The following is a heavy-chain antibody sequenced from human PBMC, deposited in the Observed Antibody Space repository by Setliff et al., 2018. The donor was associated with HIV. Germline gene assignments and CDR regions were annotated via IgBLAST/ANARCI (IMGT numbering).Heavy chain of an antibody. V-gene: IGHV4-59*01. D-gene: IGHD6-19*01. Sequence: SETLSLTCTVSGGSISSYYWSWIQQPPGKGLEWIGYIYYSGSTNYNPSLKSRVTISVDTSKNQFSLKLSSVTAADTAVYYCARDFTGSGWYGNYYYGMDVWGQGTTVTVSS. CDR2: IYYSGST. J-gene: IGHJ6*02. CDR1: GGSISSYY. CDR3: ARDFTGSGWYGNYYYGMDV.